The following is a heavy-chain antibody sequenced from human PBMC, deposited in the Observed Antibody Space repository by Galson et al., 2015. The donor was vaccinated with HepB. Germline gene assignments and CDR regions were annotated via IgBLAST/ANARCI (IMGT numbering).Heavy chain of an antibody. D-gene: IGHD4-17*01. CDR3: ARGLTGDYVFDY. CDR2: ISARSTYI. CDR1: GFTFSGFS. J-gene: IGHJ4*02. V-gene: IGHV3-21*06. Sequence: SLGLSCAASGFTFSGFSINWVRQAPGKGLEWISFISARSTYIYYAQSVKGRFTISRANATSSVYLEMNSLRVDDTAVYYCARGLTGDYVFDYWGQGTLVTVSS.